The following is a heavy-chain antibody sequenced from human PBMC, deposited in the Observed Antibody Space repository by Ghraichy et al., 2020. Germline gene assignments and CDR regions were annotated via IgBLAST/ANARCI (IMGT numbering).Heavy chain of an antibody. CDR2: IIPILGIA. V-gene: IGHV1-69*02. CDR3: ARVGGIAAPFDY. Sequence: SVKVSCKASGGTFSSYTISWVRQAPGQGLEWMGRIIPILGIANYAQKFQGRVTITADKSTSTAYMELSSLRSEDTAVYYCARVGGIAAPFDYWGQGTLVTVSS. CDR1: GGTFSSYT. D-gene: IGHD6-6*01. J-gene: IGHJ4*02.